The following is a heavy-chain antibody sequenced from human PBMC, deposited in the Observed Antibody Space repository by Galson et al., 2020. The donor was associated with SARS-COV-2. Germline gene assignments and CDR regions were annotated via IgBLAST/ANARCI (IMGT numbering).Heavy chain of an antibody. CDR1: GGTFSSYA. CDR2: IIPIFGTA. D-gene: IGHD3-3*01. CDR3: ARGVLRFLEWLSGPFDY. V-gene: IGHV1-69*13. J-gene: IGHJ4*02. Sequence: SVKVSCKASGGTFSSYAISWVRQAPGQGLEWMGGIIPIFGTANYAQKFQGRVTITADESTSTAYMELSSLRSEDTAVYYCARGVLRFLEWLSGPFDYWGQGTLVTVSS.